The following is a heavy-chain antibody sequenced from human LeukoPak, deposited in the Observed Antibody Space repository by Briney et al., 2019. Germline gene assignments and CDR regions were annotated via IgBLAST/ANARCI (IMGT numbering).Heavy chain of an antibody. V-gene: IGHV3-23*01. J-gene: IGHJ4*02. CDR2: ISGSGGST. D-gene: IGHD5-24*01. CDR1: GFTFSNYA. Sequence: GGSLRLSCAASGFTFSNYAMNWVRQAPGKGLEWVSGISGSGGSTYYADSVKGRFTISRDNSKNTLYLQMNSLRDEDTAVYYCANDAQLGGQGTLVTVSS. CDR3: ANDAQL.